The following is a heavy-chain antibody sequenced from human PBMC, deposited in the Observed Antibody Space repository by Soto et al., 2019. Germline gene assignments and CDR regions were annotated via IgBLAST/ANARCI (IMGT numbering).Heavy chain of an antibody. V-gene: IGHV1-58*01. J-gene: IGHJ3*02. Sequence: QKQLVQSGPEVKRPGTSVKVSCKASGLTFRDSAVQWVRQRRVHRLEWIGWIVVGSGNTNYAQDFQARVTISRDMTTDTVYMELSSLRSEDSAVFFCAADVLTYDNGGYFCDGFDTWGQGTMVTVSS. CDR1: GLTFRDSA. CDR3: AADVLTYDNGGYFCDGFDT. D-gene: IGHD3-22*01. CDR2: IVVGSGNT.